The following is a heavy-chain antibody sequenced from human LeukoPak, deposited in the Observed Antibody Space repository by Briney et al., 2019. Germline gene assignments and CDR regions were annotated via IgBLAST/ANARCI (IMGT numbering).Heavy chain of an antibody. J-gene: IGHJ4*02. V-gene: IGHV3-74*01. CDR2: INSDGSST. CDR1: GFTFSSYW. D-gene: IGHD3-9*01. Sequence: GGSLRLSCAASGFTFSSYWMHWVRQAPGKGLGWVSRINSDGSSTSYADSVKGRFTISSDNAKNTLYLQMNSLRAEDTAVYYCARDQHDILTGYPLFVYWGQGTLVTVSS. CDR3: ARDQHDILTGYPLFVY.